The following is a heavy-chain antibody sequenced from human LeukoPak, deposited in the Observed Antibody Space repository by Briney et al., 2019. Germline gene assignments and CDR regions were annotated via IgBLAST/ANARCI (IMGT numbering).Heavy chain of an antibody. Sequence: ASVKVSCRASGYTFIGYYLHWVRQAPGQGLEWMGWINPHNGDTNYAQKFQGRVTMTRDTSITTAYMELSRLKSDDAAVYYCATVRDIVVGGGPYYFDYWGQGTLVTVSS. D-gene: IGHD2-15*01. CDR1: GYTFIGYY. CDR2: INPHNGDT. J-gene: IGHJ4*02. V-gene: IGHV1-2*02. CDR3: ATVRDIVVGGGPYYFDY.